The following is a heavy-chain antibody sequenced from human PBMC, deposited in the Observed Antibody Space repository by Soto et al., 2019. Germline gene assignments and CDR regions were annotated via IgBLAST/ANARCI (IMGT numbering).Heavy chain of an antibody. CDR2: ISAHNGNT. CDR1: GYTFTSYG. Sequence: QVHLVQSGAEVKKPGASVKVSCKCSGYTFTSYGITWVRQAPGQGLEWMGWISAHNGNTDYAQKVQGRVTVTRDTATSTAYRELRSLRSDGTAVYYWAGGGYGDYWGQGALVTVSS. V-gene: IGHV1-18*01. D-gene: IGHD1-1*01. J-gene: IGHJ4*02. CDR3: AGGGYGDY.